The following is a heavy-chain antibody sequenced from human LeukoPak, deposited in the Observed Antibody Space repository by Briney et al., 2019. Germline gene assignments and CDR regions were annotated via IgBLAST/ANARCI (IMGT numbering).Heavy chain of an antibody. Sequence: SETLSLTCTVSGGSINSCSCFWTWIRQPAGQPAAQGLEWIGRIYTTGRTSYNPSIGSRVTISADMSKNQFSLHLTAVTAADTAVYFCARAYYWVDSWGQGTLVTVSS. CDR3: ARAYYWVDS. V-gene: IGHV4-61*02. D-gene: IGHD2-21*01. CDR1: GGSINSCSCF. J-gene: IGHJ5*01. CDR2: IYTTGRT.